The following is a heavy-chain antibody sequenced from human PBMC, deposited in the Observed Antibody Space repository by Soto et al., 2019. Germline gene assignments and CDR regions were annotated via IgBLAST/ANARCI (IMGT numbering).Heavy chain of an antibody. CDR2: INAGNGNT. D-gene: IGHD3-10*01. V-gene: IGHV1-3*01. CDR1: GYTFTSYA. Sequence: GASVKVSCKASGYTFTSYAMHWVRQAPGQRLEWMGWINAGNGNTKYSQKFQGRVTITRDTSASTAYMELSSLRSEDTAVYYCARERIKVPNWFDPWGQGTLVTVSS. J-gene: IGHJ5*02. CDR3: ARERIKVPNWFDP.